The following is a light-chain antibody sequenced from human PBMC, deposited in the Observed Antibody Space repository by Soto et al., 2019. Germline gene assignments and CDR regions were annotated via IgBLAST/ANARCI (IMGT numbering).Light chain of an antibody. CDR2: AAS. CDR1: QGISSW. CDR3: QQASSCPFA. J-gene: IGKJ3*01. V-gene: IGKV1-12*02. Sequence: QMTQSPSSVSASVGDRVTITCRASQGISSWLAWYQQKPGKAPKLLIYAASSLQSGVPARFIGSGSGTDFTRTISSLQAVDFATYYCQQASSCPFAFGPGTKVYIK.